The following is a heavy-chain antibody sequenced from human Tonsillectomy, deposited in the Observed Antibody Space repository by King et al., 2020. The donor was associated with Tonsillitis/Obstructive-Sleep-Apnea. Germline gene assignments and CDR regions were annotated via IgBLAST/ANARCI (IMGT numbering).Heavy chain of an antibody. CDR3: ARDWGDGVVIWGGPYYYYMDV. CDR2: ISAYNGNT. J-gene: IGHJ6*03. Sequence: QVQLVESGAEVKKPGASVKVSCKASGYTSTSYGISWVRQAPGQGLEWMGRISAYNGNTNYAQKLQGRVTMTTDTSTSTAYMELRSLRSDDTAVYYCARDWGDGVVIWGGPYYYYMDVWGKGITVTVSS. V-gene: IGHV1-18*01. D-gene: IGHD3-3*01. CDR1: GYTSTSYG.